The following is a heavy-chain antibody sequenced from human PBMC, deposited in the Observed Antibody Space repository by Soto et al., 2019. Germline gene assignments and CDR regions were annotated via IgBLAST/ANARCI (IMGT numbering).Heavy chain of an antibody. V-gene: IGHV3-7*03. CDR1: GFSSSPYW. CDR2: IKPDGSEK. J-gene: IGHJ6*02. Sequence: EVQLVESGGGLVQPGGSLRLSCEASGFSSSPYWMSWVRQAPGKGLEWVANIKPDGSEKYYLDSVKGRFTISRDNVNNSLFLQMNSLRAEDTAVYYCARERVRVVAATITHYYGMDVWGQGTTVTVSS. D-gene: IGHD2-2*01. CDR3: ARERVRVVAATITHYYGMDV.